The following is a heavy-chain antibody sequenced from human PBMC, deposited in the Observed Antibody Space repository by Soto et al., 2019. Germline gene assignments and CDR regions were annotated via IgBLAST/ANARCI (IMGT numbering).Heavy chain of an antibody. V-gene: IGHV1-46*03. D-gene: IGHD4-4*01. J-gene: IGHJ6*03. CDR1: GYTFTSYY. CDR3: ARGTTVTTGGYYYYMDV. CDR2: INPSGGST. Sequence: VASMKVSCKASGYTFTSYYMHWVRQAPGQGLEWMGIINPSGGSTSYAQKFQGRVTMTRDTSTSTVYMELSSLRSEDTAVYYCARGTTVTTGGYYYYMDVWGKGTTVTVSS.